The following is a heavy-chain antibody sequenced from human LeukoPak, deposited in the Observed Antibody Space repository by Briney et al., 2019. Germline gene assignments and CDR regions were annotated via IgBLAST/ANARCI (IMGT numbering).Heavy chain of an antibody. CDR2: IIPILGIA. D-gene: IGHD2-15*01. CDR1: GGTFSSYA. Sequence: SVKVSCKASGGTFSSYAISWVRQAPGKGLEWMGRIIPILGIANYAQKFQGRVTITADKSTSTAYMELSSLRSEDTAVYYCARDLYCSGGSCYPGNDYWGQGTLVTVSS. V-gene: IGHV1-69*04. J-gene: IGHJ4*02. CDR3: ARDLYCSGGSCYPGNDY.